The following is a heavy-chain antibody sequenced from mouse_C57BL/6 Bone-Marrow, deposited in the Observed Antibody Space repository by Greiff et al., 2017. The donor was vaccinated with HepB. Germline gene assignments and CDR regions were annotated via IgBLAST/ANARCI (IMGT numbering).Heavy chain of an antibody. CDR3: ARRSHVVYYFDY. V-gene: IGHV1-47*01. Sequence: QVQLQQSGAELVKPGASVKMSCKASGYTFTTYPIEWMKQNHGKSLEWIGNFHPYNDDTKYNEKFKGKATLTVEKSSNTVYMELSRLTSDEAADYCCARRSHVVYYFDYWGQGTTLTVSA. CDR2: FHPYNDDT. J-gene: IGHJ2*01. CDR1: GYTFTTYP.